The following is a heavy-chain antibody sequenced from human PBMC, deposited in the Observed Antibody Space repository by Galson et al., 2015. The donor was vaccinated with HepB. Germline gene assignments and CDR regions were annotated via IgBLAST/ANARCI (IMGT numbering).Heavy chain of an antibody. CDR3: ARDRSSTSCYTCHYYYYMDV. D-gene: IGHD2-2*02. V-gene: IGHV3-7*01. CDR1: GFTFSSYW. CDR2: IKQDGSEK. J-gene: IGHJ6*03. Sequence: SLRLSCAASGFTFSSYWMSWVRQAPGKGLEWVANIKQDGSEKYYVDSVKGRFTISRDNAKNSLYLQMNSLRAEDTAVYYCARDRSSTSCYTCHYYYYMDVWGKGTTVTVSS.